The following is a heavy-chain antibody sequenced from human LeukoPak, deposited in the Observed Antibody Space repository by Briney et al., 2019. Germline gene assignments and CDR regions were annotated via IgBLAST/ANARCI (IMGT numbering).Heavy chain of an antibody. CDR3: ASSGLKYQWSRGYFDY. Sequence: GGSLRLSCAASGFTFSSYAMHWVRQAPGRGLEWVAVISYDGGNKYYADSVKGRFTISRDNSKNTLYLQMNSLRAEDTAVYYCASSGLKYQWSRGYFDYWGQGTLVTVSS. CDR2: ISYDGGNK. J-gene: IGHJ4*02. D-gene: IGHD6-19*01. CDR1: GFTFSSYA. V-gene: IGHV3-30-3*01.